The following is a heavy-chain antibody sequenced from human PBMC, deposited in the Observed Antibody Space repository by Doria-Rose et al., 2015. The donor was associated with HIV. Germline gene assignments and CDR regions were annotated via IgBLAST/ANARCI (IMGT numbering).Heavy chain of an antibody. CDR2: MFYSGST. CDR3: AGGDLHGDYSLDK. J-gene: IGHJ4*02. V-gene: IGHV4-59*01. D-gene: IGHD4-17*01. CDR1: GGSINSYY. Sequence: QVQLQESGPRLVKPSETLSLTCSVSGGSINSYYWGWIRQTPDKGLEWVGYMFYSGSTNYNPSLKSRVTMSVDTSKNQFSLRLSSVTTADTAVYYCAGGDLHGDYSLDKWGQGTLVTVSS.